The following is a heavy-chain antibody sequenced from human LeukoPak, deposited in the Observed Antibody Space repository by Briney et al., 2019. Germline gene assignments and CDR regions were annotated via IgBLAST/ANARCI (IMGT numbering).Heavy chain of an antibody. J-gene: IGHJ3*02. CDR1: GYTLTELS. CDR2: FDPEDGET. V-gene: IGHV1-24*01. CDR3: ARDYRAFDI. Sequence: ASVKVSCKVSGYTLTELSMHWVRQAPGKGLEWMGGFDPEDGETIYAQKFQGRVTITADESTSTAYMELSSLRSEDTAVYYCARDYRAFDIWGQGTMVTVSS.